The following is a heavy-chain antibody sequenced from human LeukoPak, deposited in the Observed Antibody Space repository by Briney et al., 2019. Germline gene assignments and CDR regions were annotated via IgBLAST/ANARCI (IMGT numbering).Heavy chain of an antibody. CDR3: ARDLPITMVRGVKQGWFDP. V-gene: IGHV3-7*03. CDR2: IKQDGSAK. Sequence: PGGSLRLSCAASGFTFSNYWMNWVRQAPGKGLEWVANIKQDGSAKYYVASVKGRFTILRDNAKNSLYLQMNSLRAEDTAVYYCARDLPITMVRGVKQGWFDPSGQGTLVTVSS. CDR1: GFTFSNYW. D-gene: IGHD3-10*01. J-gene: IGHJ5*02.